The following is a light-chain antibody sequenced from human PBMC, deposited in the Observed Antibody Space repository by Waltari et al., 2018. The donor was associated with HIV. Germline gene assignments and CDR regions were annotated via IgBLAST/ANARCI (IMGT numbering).Light chain of an antibody. CDR2: SNN. V-gene: IGLV1-44*01. CDR3: AAWDDSLNGVL. Sequence: QSVLTQPPSASGTPGQRVTISCSGSSSNIGSNTVNWYQQLPGTAHKLLIYSNNQRPSGVPDRFSGSKSGTSASLAISGLQSEDEADYYCAAWDDSLNGVLFGGGTKLTVL. CDR1: SSNIGSNT. J-gene: IGLJ2*01.